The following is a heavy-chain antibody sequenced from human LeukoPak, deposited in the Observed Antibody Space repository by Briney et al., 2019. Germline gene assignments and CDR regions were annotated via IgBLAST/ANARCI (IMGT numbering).Heavy chain of an antibody. V-gene: IGHV3-23*01. Sequence: PGGSLRLSCAASGFNFDDYGMSWVRQAPGKGLEWVSAVSATGSDTFYADSVKGRFTISRDNSKNTLFLQMTSLRAEDTAVYYCAKGQMIGRSGSFDYWGQGILVTVSS. CDR3: AKGQMIGRSGSFDY. CDR1: GFNFDDYG. J-gene: IGHJ4*02. D-gene: IGHD3-10*01. CDR2: VSATGSDT.